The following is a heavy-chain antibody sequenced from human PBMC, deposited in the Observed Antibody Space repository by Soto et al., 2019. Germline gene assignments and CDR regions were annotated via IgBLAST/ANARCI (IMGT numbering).Heavy chain of an antibody. J-gene: IGHJ5*02. CDR1: GYTFTSYA. D-gene: IGHD6-13*01. CDR3: TIAAAEIRFDT. V-gene: IGHV1-3*01. Sequence: ASVKVSCKASGYTFTSYAMHWVRQAPGQRLEWMGWINAGNGNTKYSQKFQGRVTITRDTSASTAYMELSSLRSEDTDVYYCTIAAAEIRFDTWGQGTLVTVSS. CDR2: INAGNGNT.